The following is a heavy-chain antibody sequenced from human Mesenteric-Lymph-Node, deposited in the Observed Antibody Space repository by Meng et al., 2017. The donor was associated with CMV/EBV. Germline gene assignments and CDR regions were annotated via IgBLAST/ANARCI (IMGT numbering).Heavy chain of an antibody. CDR2: ISSSGSTI. V-gene: IGHV3-48*03. CDR1: GFTFSSYE. D-gene: IGHD6-19*01. CDR3: ARGKYSSYSSGFDY. Sequence: GESLKISCAASGFTFSSYEMNWVRQAPGKGLEWVSYISSSGSTIYYADSVKGRFTISRDNAKNSLYLQMNSLRAEDTATYYCARGKYSSYSSGFDYWGQGTLVTVSS. J-gene: IGHJ4*02.